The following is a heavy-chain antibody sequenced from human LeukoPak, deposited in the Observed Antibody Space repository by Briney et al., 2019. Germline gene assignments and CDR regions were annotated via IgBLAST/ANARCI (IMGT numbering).Heavy chain of an antibody. V-gene: IGHV3-48*03. Sequence: GGSLRLSCAASGFTFSSYEMNWVRQAPGKGLEWVSYISSSGSTIYYADSVKGRFTISRDNAKNSLYLQMNSLRAEDTAVYYRARDVFYDNSGCFDYWGQGTLVTVSS. J-gene: IGHJ4*02. CDR2: ISSSGSTI. D-gene: IGHD3-22*01. CDR3: ARDVFYDNSGCFDY. CDR1: GFTFSSYE.